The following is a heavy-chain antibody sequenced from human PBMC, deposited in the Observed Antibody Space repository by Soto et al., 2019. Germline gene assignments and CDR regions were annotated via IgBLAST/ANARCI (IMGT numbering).Heavy chain of an antibody. J-gene: IGHJ4*02. D-gene: IGHD2-2*01. CDR3: ARFWPPIGTTLWYLDY. Sequence: QVQLVQSGAELKRPGASVKISCKASGYTFTSYWMHWVRQAPGQGLECMGIINPSDGSTTYAQKFQGNLTMTRTTPPSTFYRELSSLRSGDTAFYYGARFWPPIGTTLWYLDYGAQGALFTFSS. CDR2: INPSDGST. V-gene: IGHV1-46*01. CDR1: GYTFTSYW.